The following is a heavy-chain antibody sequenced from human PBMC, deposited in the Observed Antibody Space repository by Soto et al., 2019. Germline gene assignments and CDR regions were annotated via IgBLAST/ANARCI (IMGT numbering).Heavy chain of an antibody. CDR1: GFVFSDYG. CDR2: ITNDGNNE. Sequence: QMNLVESGGGVVQPGRSLRLSCAASGFVFSDYGMHWVRQAPGKGLEWVALITNDGNNEYYSESVKGRFSISRGRSTNTVDLLMNSLRPEDTGVYYWAKEGPGGGRHFYYAMDVWGQGTTVTVSS. CDR3: AKEGPGGGRHFYYAMDV. D-gene: IGHD1-26*01. V-gene: IGHV3-30*18. J-gene: IGHJ6*02.